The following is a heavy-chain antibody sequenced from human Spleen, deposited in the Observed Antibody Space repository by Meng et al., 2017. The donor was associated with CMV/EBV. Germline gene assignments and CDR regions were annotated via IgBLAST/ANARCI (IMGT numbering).Heavy chain of an antibody. D-gene: IGHD3-3*01. Sequence: QAPGKGLVWVSRINRDGRSTSYADSVKGRFTISRDNTKNTLYLQMNSLRAEDTAVYYCARDLSPGATYYDFWSGYQPRPGSANWFDPWGQGTLVTVSS. V-gene: IGHV3-74*01. CDR3: ARDLSPGATYYDFWSGYQPRPGSANWFDP. J-gene: IGHJ5*02. CDR2: INRDGRST.